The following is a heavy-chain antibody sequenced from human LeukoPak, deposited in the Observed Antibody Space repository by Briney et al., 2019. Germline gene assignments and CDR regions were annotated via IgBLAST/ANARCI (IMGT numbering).Heavy chain of an antibody. CDR2: ISAYNGNT. CDR3: ARPSFHCSSTSCYTGYGMDV. J-gene: IGHJ6*02. Sequence: ASVKVSCKASGYTFTSYGISWVRQAPGQGLEWMGWISAYNGNTNYAQKLQGRVTMTTDTSTSTAYMELRSLRSDDTAVYYCARPSFHCSSTSCYTGYGMDVWGQGTTVTVSS. V-gene: IGHV1-18*01. D-gene: IGHD2-2*02. CDR1: GYTFTSYG.